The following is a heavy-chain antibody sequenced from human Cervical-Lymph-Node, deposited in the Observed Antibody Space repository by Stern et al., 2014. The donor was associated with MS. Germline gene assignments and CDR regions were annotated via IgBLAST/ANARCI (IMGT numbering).Heavy chain of an antibody. Sequence: MQLVESGPGLVKPSETLSLTCAVSGGSISDSNWWTWVRQSPGKGLEWIGEIYHSGITYYNPSLKGRVTISVDKSKNHFSLNVDSVTAADTAMYYCASSGNSRHDYWGQGTLVTVSS. D-gene: IGHD4-23*01. CDR1: GGSISDSNW. CDR2: IYHSGIT. J-gene: IGHJ4*02. V-gene: IGHV4-4*02. CDR3: ASSGNSRHDY.